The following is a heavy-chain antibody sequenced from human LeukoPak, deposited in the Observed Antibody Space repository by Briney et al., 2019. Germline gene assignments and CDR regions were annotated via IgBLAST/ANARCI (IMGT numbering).Heavy chain of an antibody. Sequence: SETLSLTCTVSGGSISSYYWSWIRQPPGKGLEWIGYIYYSGSTNYNPSLKSRVTISVDTSKNQFSLKLSSVTAADTAVYYCARGLPLGYCTYGVCYPPKHFDLWGQGTLVTVSS. D-gene: IGHD2-8*01. J-gene: IGHJ4*02. V-gene: IGHV4-59*01. CDR2: IYYSGST. CDR3: ARGLPLGYCTYGVCYPPKHFDL. CDR1: GGSISSYY.